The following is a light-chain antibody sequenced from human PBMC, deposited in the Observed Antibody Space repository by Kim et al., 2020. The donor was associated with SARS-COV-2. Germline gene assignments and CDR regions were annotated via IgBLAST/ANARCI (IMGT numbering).Light chain of an antibody. CDR2: DAS. V-gene: IGKV1-5*01. CDR3: QQYSDFPLT. CDR1: QSINKW. J-gene: IGKJ4*01. Sequence: ASVGDRVTITCRASQSINKWLAWYQQKPGKAPKLLISDASSLESGVPSTFSGSGSGTQFTLTISSLQPDDVATYYCQQYSDFPLTFGGGTKVDIK.